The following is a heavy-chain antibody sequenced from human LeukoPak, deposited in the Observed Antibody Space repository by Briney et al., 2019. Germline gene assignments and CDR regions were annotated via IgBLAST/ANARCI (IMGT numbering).Heavy chain of an antibody. CDR1: GYTFTSYG. Sequence: ASVKVSCKASGYTFTSYGISWVRQAPGQGLEWMGWISAYNGSTNYAQKLQGRVTMTTDTSTSTAYMEPRSLRSDDTAVYYCARGLTFGELSDWFDPWGQGTLVTVSS. J-gene: IGHJ5*02. D-gene: IGHD3-10*01. CDR3: ARGLTFGELSDWFDP. V-gene: IGHV1-18*04. CDR2: ISAYNGST.